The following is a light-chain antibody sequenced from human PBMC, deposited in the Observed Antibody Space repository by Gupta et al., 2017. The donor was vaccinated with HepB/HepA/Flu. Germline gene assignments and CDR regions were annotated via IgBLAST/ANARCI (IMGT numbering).Light chain of an antibody. CDR3: LSADSSGTV. V-gene: IGLV3-16*01. J-gene: IGLJ3*02. CDR1: ALPKKY. CDR2: KDS. Sequence: SYELTQPPSVSVSLGQMARITCSGEALPKKYAYWYQQKPGQFPVLAIYKDSERPSGIPERFSGSSSGTIVTLTISGVQAEDEADYYCLSADSSGTVFGGGTKLTVL.